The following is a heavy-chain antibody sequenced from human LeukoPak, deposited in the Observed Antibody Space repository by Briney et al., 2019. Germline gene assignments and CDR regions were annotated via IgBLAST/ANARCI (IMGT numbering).Heavy chain of an antibody. CDR2: IWYDGTNK. J-gene: IGHJ4*02. V-gene: IGHV3-33*06. CDR3: AKSGRNWAYLEY. CDR1: GFTLSNYG. D-gene: IGHD7-27*01. Sequence: GGSLRLSCAVSGFTLSNYGMHWVRQAPGRGLEWEAVIWYDGTNKYYADSVRGRFTISRDSSKNTLYLQMNSLRAEDTAVYYCAKSGRNWAYLEYWGQGTLVTVSS.